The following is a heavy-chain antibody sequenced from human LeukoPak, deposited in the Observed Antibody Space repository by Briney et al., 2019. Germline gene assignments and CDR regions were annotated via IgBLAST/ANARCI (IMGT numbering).Heavy chain of an antibody. V-gene: IGHV4-4*07. CDR2: IYSSGNT. Sequence: PSETLSLTCTASGVFFSTYYWTWLRQPAGKGLEWIGRIYSSGNTNYNPSLESRVTMSIDTSKNQFSLKLTSVTAADTAVYYCARERGILRGDAFDIWGQGTVVTVSS. D-gene: IGHD1-26*01. CDR3: ARERGILRGDAFDI. J-gene: IGHJ3*02. CDR1: GVFFSTYY.